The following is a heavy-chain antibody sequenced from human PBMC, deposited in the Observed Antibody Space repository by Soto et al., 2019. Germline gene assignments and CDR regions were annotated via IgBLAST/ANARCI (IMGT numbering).Heavy chain of an antibody. CDR2: ISSSSSTI. CDR1: GFTFSSYS. Sequence: PGGSLRLSCAASGFTFSSYSMNWVRQAPGKGLEWVSYISSSSSTIYYADSVKGRFTISRDNAKNSVYLQMNSLRAEDTAVYYCAREESPPERITMIVVFMHPGRDYGMDVWGQGTTVTVSS. J-gene: IGHJ6*02. CDR3: AREESPPERITMIVVFMHPGRDYGMDV. D-gene: IGHD3-22*01. V-gene: IGHV3-48*01.